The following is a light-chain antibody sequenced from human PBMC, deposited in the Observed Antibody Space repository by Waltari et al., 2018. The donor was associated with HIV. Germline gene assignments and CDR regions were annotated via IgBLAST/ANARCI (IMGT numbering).Light chain of an antibody. Sequence: QSALTQPPSASGSPGQSVTISCTGTSSAVGGYNYVSWYQQHPGKAPKLIIYGVNKRPSGVPDRFSGSKSGNTASLTVSGLQAEDEAEYYCSSYAGSNNVVFGGGTKLTVL. J-gene: IGLJ2*01. CDR2: GVN. V-gene: IGLV2-8*01. CDR3: SSYAGSNNVV. CDR1: SSAVGGYNY.